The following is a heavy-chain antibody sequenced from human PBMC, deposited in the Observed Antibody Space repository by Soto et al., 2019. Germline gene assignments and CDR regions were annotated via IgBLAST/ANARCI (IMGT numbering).Heavy chain of an antibody. CDR1: GNSSSGTSSF. Sequence: PSETLSLTCTVSGNSSSGTSSFWAWIRQPPGKNLEWIGSVYYTGSTYYNSSLKSRVSISIDTSKNQFSLSLNSVTAADTAVYYCTRRVRSTGLLDYWGQGALVTVSS. V-gene: IGHV4-39*01. J-gene: IGHJ4*02. D-gene: IGHD4-4*01. CDR3: TRRVRSTGLLDY. CDR2: VYYTGST.